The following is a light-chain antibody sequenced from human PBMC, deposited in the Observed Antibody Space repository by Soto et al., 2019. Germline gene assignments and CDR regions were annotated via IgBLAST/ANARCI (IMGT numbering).Light chain of an antibody. J-gene: IGKJ1*01. CDR1: QSISTW. CDR2: DAS. Sequence: DIQMTQSPSTLSASVGDRVTITCRASQSISTWLAWYQQKPGKAPKLLIYDASSLQSGVPSRFSGSGSGTEFTLTISSLQPDDFATYYCQQYYRYPWTFGQRTMVDI. CDR3: QQYYRYPWT. V-gene: IGKV1-5*01.